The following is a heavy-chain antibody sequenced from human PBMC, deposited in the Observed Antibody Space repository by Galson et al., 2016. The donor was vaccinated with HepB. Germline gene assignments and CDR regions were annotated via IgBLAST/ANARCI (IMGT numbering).Heavy chain of an antibody. Sequence: PALVKPTQTLTLTCTFSGSSLNTRGVRVGWIRQTPEKALEWLALIYWDDHKRYSSSLQTRLNITGDTARSQVVLTMTNMEPVDTATYYCAHVKSGALNWFDPWGQGTLVTVSS. V-gene: IGHV2-5*02. J-gene: IGHJ5*02. CDR2: IYWDDHK. CDR3: AHVKSGALNWFDP. D-gene: IGHD1-26*01. CDR1: GSSLNTRGVR.